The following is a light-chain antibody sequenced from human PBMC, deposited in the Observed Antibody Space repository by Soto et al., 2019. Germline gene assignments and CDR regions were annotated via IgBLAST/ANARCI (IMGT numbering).Light chain of an antibody. CDR1: QSVSSSY. Sequence: EIVLTQSPGTLSLSPGDSATLSCRASQSVSSSYLAWYQQKPGQAPRLLIYGASTRATGIQASFSGSGSGTEFTLTIRSPQPDDFATYYCQQYNTFWTFGQGTKVDIK. V-gene: IGKV3-20*01. J-gene: IGKJ1*01. CDR3: QQYNTFWT. CDR2: GAS.